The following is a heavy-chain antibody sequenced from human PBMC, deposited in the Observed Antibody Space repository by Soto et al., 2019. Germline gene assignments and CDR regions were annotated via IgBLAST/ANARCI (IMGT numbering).Heavy chain of an antibody. CDR3: AKARRSIFGGMDV. J-gene: IGHJ6*02. CDR1: GFIFDDYS. D-gene: IGHD3-3*01. Sequence: EVQLVESGGVVVQPGGSLRLSCAASGFIFDDYSMYWVRQAPGKGLEWVSLPSWDGRHTYYADSVKGRFIISRDNSRNSLYLQMTSLTTADTALYYCAKARRSIFGGMDVWGQGTTVTVSS. V-gene: IGHV3-43*01. CDR2: PSWDGRHT.